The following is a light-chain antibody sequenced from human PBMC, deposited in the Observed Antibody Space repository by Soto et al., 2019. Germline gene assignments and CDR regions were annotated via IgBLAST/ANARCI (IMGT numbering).Light chain of an antibody. V-gene: IGKV1-5*01. Sequence: DIQLTQSPSTLSASVGDRVTVTCRASQRIDRYLAWYQQKPGKAPKLLVYDASTLEGGVPSSFSGSGSATEFILTISSLQPDDFATYYCQQYKDGACTFGQGTRVEIK. CDR2: DAS. CDR3: QQYKDGACT. J-gene: IGKJ1*01. CDR1: QRIDRY.